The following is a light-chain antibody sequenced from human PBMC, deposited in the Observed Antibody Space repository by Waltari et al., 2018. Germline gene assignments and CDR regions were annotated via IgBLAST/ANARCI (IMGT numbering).Light chain of an antibody. V-gene: IGLV3-21*02. CDR3: QVWDSSSDPAV. CDR2: DDR. J-gene: IGLJ7*01. Sequence: SYVLTQPPSVSVAPGQTARITCGGNNIGSKSVHWYQQKPGQAPVLVVYDDRDRPSGIPELFSGSNSGNTATLTISRVEAGDEADYYCQVWDSSSDPAVFGGGTQLTVL. CDR1: NIGSKS.